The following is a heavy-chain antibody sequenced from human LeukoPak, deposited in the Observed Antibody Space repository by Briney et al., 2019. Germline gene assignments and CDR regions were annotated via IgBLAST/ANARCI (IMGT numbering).Heavy chain of an antibody. V-gene: IGHV4-59*04. D-gene: IGHD3-3*01. CDR2: IYYSGST. CDR1: GGSISSYY. Sequence: SETLSLTCTVSGGSISSYYWSWIRQPPGKGLEWIGYIYYSGSTYYNPSLKSRVTISVDTSKSQFSLKLTSVTAADTAVYYCARRGTITIFGVVEVYYFDYWGQGTLVTVSS. J-gene: IGHJ4*02. CDR3: ARRGTITIFGVVEVYYFDY.